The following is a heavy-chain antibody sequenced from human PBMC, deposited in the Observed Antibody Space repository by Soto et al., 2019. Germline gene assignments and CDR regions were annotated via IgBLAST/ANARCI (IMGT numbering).Heavy chain of an antibody. CDR1: GTSISSYY. CDR2: IHYSGTT. CDR3: ARYNSYAIDY. J-gene: IGHJ4*02. V-gene: IGHV4-59*01. D-gene: IGHD2-8*01. Sequence: PAETLSLTCTVSGTSISSYYWSWIRQPPGKGLEWIANIHYSGTTNYNPSLASRVTLSVDTSKNQFSLKMTSVTAADRAMYFCARYNSYAIDYWGRGTLVTVSS.